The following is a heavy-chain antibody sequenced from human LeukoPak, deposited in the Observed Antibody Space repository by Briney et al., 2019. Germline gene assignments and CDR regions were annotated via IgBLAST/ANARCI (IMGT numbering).Heavy chain of an antibody. J-gene: IGHJ5*02. D-gene: IGHD3-10*01. Sequence: SETLSLTCTVSGGSISSSSYYWGWIRQTPGKGLEWIGSIYYSGSTYYKPSLKSRVTISVDTSKNQFSLKLSSVTAADTAVYYCARDNAFGQFDPWGQGTLVTVSS. V-gene: IGHV4-39*07. CDR2: IYYSGST. CDR3: ARDNAFGQFDP. CDR1: GGSISSSSYY.